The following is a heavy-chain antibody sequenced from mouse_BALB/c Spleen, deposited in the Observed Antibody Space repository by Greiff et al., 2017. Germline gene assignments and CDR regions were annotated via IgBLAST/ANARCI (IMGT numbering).Heavy chain of an antibody. V-gene: IGHV2-5-1*01. Sequence: QVQLQQSGPSLVQPSQSLSITCTVSGFSLTSYGVHWVRQSPGKGLEWLGVIWRGGSTDYNAAFLSRLSITKNNSKSQVFFKMNSLQADDTAIYYDAKGSGNGAMDYWGQGTSVTVSS. CDR2: IWRGGST. CDR1: GFSLTSYG. CDR3: AKGSGNGAMDY. D-gene: IGHD1-3*01. J-gene: IGHJ4*01.